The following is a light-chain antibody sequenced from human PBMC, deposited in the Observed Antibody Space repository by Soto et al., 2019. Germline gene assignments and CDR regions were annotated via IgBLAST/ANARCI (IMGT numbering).Light chain of an antibody. Sequence: QSVLTQPPSASGAPGQRVTISCSGSRSNIGNNTVNWYQQLPGTAPKLLIYANNQRPSGVPDRFSGSKSGTSASLAISGLQSEDEADYYCAAWDDSLNGHVLFGGGTQLPVL. CDR2: ANN. J-gene: IGLJ2*01. CDR3: AAWDDSLNGHVL. CDR1: RSNIGNNT. V-gene: IGLV1-44*01.